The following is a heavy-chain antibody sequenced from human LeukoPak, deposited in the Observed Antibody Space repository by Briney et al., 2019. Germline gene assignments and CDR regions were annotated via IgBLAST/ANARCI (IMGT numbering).Heavy chain of an antibody. J-gene: IGHJ6*03. V-gene: IGHV3-23*01. D-gene: IGHD6-19*01. Sequence: PGGSLRLSCAASGFTFSSYAMSWVRQAPGKGLEWVSAISGSGGSTYYADSVKGRFTISRDNSKNTLYLQMNSLRAEDTAVYYCAKGSSGWIMTSYYYYYMDVWGKGTTVTVSS. CDR2: ISGSGGST. CDR3: AKGSSGWIMTSYYYYYMDV. CDR1: GFTFSSYA.